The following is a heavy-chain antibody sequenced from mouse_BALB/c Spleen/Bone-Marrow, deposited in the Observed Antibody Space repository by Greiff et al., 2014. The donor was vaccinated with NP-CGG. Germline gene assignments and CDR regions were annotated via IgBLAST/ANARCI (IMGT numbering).Heavy chain of an antibody. D-gene: IGHD1-2*01. CDR2: IHYSGST. CDR3: AREARTTARFAY. CDR1: GYSITSGYG. Sequence: EVHLVESGPDLVKPSQSLSLTCTVTGYSITSGYGWHWIRQFPGNKLEWMGYIHYSGSTNYNPSLKSRISITRDTSKNQFFLQLNSVTTEDTATYYFAREARTTARFAYWGQGTLVTVSA. J-gene: IGHJ3*01. V-gene: IGHV3-1*02.